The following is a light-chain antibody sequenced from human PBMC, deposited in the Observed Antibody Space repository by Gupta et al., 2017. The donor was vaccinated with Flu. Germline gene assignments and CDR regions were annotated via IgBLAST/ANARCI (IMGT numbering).Light chain of an antibody. Sequence: DIQMTQSPSSLSPSVGDRVTITCRASQDITNYLNWYQQKPGKAPKLLIYSASNLETGVPSRFSGGGCVTDFTLTSSSRQPEDFANYYLQQDDNLWTFGQGTKVE. V-gene: IGKV1-33*01. CDR2: SAS. CDR1: QDITNY. J-gene: IGKJ1*01. CDR3: QQDDNLWT.